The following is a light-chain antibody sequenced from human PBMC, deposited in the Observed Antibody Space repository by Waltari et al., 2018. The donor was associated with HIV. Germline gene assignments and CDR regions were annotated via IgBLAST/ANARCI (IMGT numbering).Light chain of an antibody. J-gene: IGKJ3*01. Sequence: DIQMTQSPFFLSASVGDRVTVTCRASENINNFVNWFQQKPGRAPNLLIYRASTLQRGVPTRFSGRGSGTDFTLTISSLQPEDFAIYYCLQTYNPPLTFGPGTKVEIK. V-gene: IGKV1-39*01. CDR3: LQTYNPPLT. CDR2: RAS. CDR1: ENINNF.